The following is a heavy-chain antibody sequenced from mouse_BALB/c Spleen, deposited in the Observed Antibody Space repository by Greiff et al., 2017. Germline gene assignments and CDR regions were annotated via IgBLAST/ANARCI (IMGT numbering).Heavy chain of an antibody. CDR3: TREGNYYGRGYFDY. V-gene: IGHV5-6-4*01. D-gene: IGHD1-1*01. Sequence: EVMLVESGGGLVKPGGSLKLSCAASGFTFSSYTMSWVRQTPEKRLEWVATISSGGSYTYYPDSVKGRFTISRDNAKNTLYLQMSSLKSEDTAMYYCTREGNYYGRGYFDYWGQGTTLTVSS. CDR2: ISSGGSYT. CDR1: GFTFSSYT. J-gene: IGHJ2*01.